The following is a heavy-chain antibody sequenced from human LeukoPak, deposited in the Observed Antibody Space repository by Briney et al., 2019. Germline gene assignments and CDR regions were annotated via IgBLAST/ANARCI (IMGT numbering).Heavy chain of an antibody. CDR3: ARTTSFTASGYDS. V-gene: IGHV1-8*03. Sequence: ASVKVSCKSSGYTFINYHINCVRQATGQGLEWIGWINPNNGDSGYAQNFQGRVTITRDTSISTAYMELGSLTSEDTAVYFCARTTSFTASGYDSWGQGTLVTVSS. D-gene: IGHD6-25*01. J-gene: IGHJ4*02. CDR1: GYTFINYH. CDR2: INPNNGDS.